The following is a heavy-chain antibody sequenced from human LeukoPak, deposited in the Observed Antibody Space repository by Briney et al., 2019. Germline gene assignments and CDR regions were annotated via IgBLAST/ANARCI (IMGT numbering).Heavy chain of an antibody. Sequence: TGGSLRLSCAASGFTFSSYSMHWVRQAPGKGLEWVSVIYSGGATYYSDSVEGRFTISRDNSKNTLYLQMNSLRAEDTAVYYCAKDGGHIRGWYPYYFDYWGQGTLVTVSS. CDR1: GFTFSSYS. CDR3: AKDGGHIRGWYPYYFDY. V-gene: IGHV3-66*01. J-gene: IGHJ4*02. D-gene: IGHD6-19*01. CDR2: IYSGGAT.